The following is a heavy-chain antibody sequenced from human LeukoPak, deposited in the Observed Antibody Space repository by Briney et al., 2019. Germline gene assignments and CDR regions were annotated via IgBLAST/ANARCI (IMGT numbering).Heavy chain of an antibody. Sequence: ASVKVSCKASGYPFTGYYLHWVRQAPGQGLEWMGWINPNSGFTNYAQKFQGRVTMTRDTSISTAYMELSRLRSDDTAVYYCARLADSRSSSCRSFDYWGQGTLVTVSS. CDR3: ARLADSRSSSCRSFDY. CDR2: INPNSGFT. J-gene: IGHJ4*02. D-gene: IGHD2-2*01. CDR1: GYPFTGYY. V-gene: IGHV1-2*02.